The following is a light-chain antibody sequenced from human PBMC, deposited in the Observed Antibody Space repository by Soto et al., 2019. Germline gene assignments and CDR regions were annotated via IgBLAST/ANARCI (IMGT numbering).Light chain of an antibody. CDR3: QHLET. Sequence: EIVLTQSPGTLSLSPGERATLSCRASQSVSSSYLAWYQQKPGQAPRLLIYGASSRATGIPDRFSGSGSGTDVTLTISRLEPEDFAVYYCQHLETFGQGTKVEIK. J-gene: IGKJ1*01. CDR2: GAS. CDR1: QSVSSSY. V-gene: IGKV3-20*01.